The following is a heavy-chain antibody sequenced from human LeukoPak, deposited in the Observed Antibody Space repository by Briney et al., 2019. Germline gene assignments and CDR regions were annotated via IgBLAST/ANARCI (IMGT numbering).Heavy chain of an antibody. CDR1: GFTFSSYG. Sequence: PGGSLRLSCAASGFTFSSYGMHWVRQAPGKGLEWVAFIRYDGSNKYYADSVKGRFTISRDNSKNTLYLQMNSLRAEDTAVYYCARDSEQNHDYGDYPDYWGQGTLVTVSS. J-gene: IGHJ4*02. CDR3: ARDSEQNHDYGDYPDY. V-gene: IGHV3-30*02. CDR2: IRYDGSNK. D-gene: IGHD4-17*01.